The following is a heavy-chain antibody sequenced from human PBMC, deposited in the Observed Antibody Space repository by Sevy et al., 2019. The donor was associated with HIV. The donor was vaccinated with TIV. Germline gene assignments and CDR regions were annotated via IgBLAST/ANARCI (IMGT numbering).Heavy chain of an antibody. CDR3: AEGPPRSYGCCDCYSDCIDL. CDR1: GFTFSSYR. D-gene: IGHD2-21*02. Sequence: GGSLRISCAASGFTFSSYRMNWVRQAPGKGLEWVSSISSSSSYIYYADSVKGLFTISSDNAKNLLYLQMNSLRAEAAVVYYCAEGPPRSYGCCDCYSDCIDLWGQGTVVTVSS. V-gene: IGHV3-21*01. CDR2: ISSSSSYI. J-gene: IGHJ5*02.